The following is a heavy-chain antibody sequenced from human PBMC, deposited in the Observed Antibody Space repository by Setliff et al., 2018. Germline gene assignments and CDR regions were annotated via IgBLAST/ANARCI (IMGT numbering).Heavy chain of an antibody. J-gene: IGHJ1*01. CDR1: GYTFTGYY. V-gene: IGHV1-46*01. Sequence: ASVKVSCKASGYTFTGYYMHWVRQAPGQGLEWMGRINPSGGSTSYAQKFQGRVTMTRDTSTSTVYMELSSLRSEDTAVYYCAKDSSGWPHSLISYFQHWGQGTLVTVSS. CDR3: AKDSSGWPHSLISYFQH. CDR2: INPSGGST. D-gene: IGHD6-19*01.